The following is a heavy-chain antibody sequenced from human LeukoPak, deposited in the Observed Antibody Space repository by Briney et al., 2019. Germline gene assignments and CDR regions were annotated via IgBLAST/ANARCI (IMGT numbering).Heavy chain of an antibody. D-gene: IGHD5-24*01. CDR2: INHSGST. V-gene: IGHV4-34*01. CDR3: ARGGGGWLPFDY. J-gene: IGHJ4*02. CDR1: GVSFSGYY. Sequence: PLETLSLTCAVYGVSFSGYYWSWIRQPPGKGLEWIGEINHSGSTNYNPSLKSRVTISVDTSKNQFSLKLSSVTAADTAVYYCARGGGGWLPFDYWGQGTLVTVSS.